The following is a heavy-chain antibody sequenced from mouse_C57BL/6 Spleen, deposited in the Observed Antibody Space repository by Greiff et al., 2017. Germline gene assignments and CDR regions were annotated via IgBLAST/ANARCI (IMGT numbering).Heavy chain of an antibody. Sequence: VQLVESGAELVKPGASVKISCKASGYAFSSYWMNWVKQRPGKGLEWIGQIYPGDGDTNYNGKFKGKATLTADKSSSTAYMQLSSLTSEDSAVYFCARRIYDGYYRWYFDVWGTGTTVTVSS. CDR3: ARRIYDGYYRWYFDV. D-gene: IGHD2-3*01. CDR1: GYAFSSYW. CDR2: IYPGDGDT. J-gene: IGHJ1*03. V-gene: IGHV1-80*01.